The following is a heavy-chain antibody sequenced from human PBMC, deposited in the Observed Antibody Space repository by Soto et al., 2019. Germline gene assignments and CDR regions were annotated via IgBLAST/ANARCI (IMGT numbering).Heavy chain of an antibody. CDR1: GXXXXXXX. CDR2: ISGYNGNT. Sequence: QVQLVQSGTEVKKPGASVKVSCKASGXXXXXXXXXXXXQXPGQGXEWMGWISGYNGNTNYAQKVQGRVTMTTDTPTSTAYMEXRSLXSDDXXXXXXAXXXXXXXXXXXXXXQHWGQGTLVTVSS. J-gene: IGHJ1*01. CDR3: AXXXXXXXXXXXXXXQH. V-gene: IGHV1-18*01.